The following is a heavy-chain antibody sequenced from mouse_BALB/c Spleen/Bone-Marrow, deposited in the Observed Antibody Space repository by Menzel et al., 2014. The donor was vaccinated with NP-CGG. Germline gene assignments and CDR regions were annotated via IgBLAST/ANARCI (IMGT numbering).Heavy chain of an antibody. J-gene: IGHJ1*01. CDR3: TRSNYGYWYFDV. CDR2: INPINGGT. Sequence: QVQLKQSGAELVKPGASVKLSCKASGYTFTSYYMYWVRQRPGQGLEWIGEINPINGGTKISEKFKSRATLTVDESSSTAFMQLSTLTSEDSAVYYCTRSNYGYWYFDVWGAGTTVTVSS. D-gene: IGHD1-1*01. V-gene: IGHV1S81*02. CDR1: GYTFTSYY.